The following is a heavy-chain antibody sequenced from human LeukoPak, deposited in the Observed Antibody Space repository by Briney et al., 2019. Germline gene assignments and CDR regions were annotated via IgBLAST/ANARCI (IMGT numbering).Heavy chain of an antibody. D-gene: IGHD4-23*01. CDR2: TNGATGNI. Sequence: ASVKVSCKTSGYTFTNYALHWVRQAPGQRLEWMGWTNGATGNIRFSQDFQGRLTITIDTSASTAYMELSGLRSEDTAVYYCARSPGGNARTWLDYWGQGTLVTVSS. CDR1: GYTFTNYA. CDR3: ARSPGGNARTWLDY. J-gene: IGHJ4*02. V-gene: IGHV1-3*02.